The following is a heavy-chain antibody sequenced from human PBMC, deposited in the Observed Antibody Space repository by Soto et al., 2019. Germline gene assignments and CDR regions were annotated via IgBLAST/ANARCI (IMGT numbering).Heavy chain of an antibody. Sequence: SETLSLTCAVYGGSFSGYYWSWIRQPPGKGLEWIGEINHSGSTNYNPSLKSRVTISVDTSKNQFSLKLSSVTAADTAVYYCARSVLHWLVGSYYMDVWGKGTTVTVSS. V-gene: IGHV4-34*01. CDR3: ARSVLHWLVGSYYMDV. J-gene: IGHJ6*03. CDR1: GGSFSGYY. CDR2: INHSGST. D-gene: IGHD6-19*01.